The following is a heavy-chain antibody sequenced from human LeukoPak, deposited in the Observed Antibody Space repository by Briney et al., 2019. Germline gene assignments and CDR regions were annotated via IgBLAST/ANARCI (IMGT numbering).Heavy chain of an antibody. CDR2: ISWNSGSI. J-gene: IGHJ6*02. CDR3: AKVGGSRWYYYGMDV. CDR1: GFTFDDYA. V-gene: IGHV3-9*01. D-gene: IGHD2-15*01. Sequence: GGSLRLSCAASGFTFDDYAMHWVRHAPGKGLEWVSGISWNSGSIGYADSVKGRFTISRDNAKNSLYLQMNSLRAEDTALYYCAKVGGSRWYYYGMDVWGQGTTVTVSS.